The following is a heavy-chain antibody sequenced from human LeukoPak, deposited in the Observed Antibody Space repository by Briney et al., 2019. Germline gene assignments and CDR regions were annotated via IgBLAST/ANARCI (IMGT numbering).Heavy chain of an antibody. V-gene: IGHV4-34*01. D-gene: IGHD5-18*01. CDR2: INHSGST. J-gene: IGHJ4*02. CDR3: ARGRYSYGRARTYYFDY. Sequence: SETLSLTCAVYGGSFSGYYWSWIRQPPGKGLEWIGEINHSGSTNYNPSPKSRVTISVDTSKNQFSLKLSSVTAADTAVYCCARGRYSYGRARTYYFDYWGQGTLVTVSS. CDR1: GGSFSGYY.